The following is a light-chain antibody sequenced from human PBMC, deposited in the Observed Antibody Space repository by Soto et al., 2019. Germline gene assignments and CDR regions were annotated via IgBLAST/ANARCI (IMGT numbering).Light chain of an antibody. CDR3: SSYTSSSTLVV. Sequence: QSVLXXXXSXXGSXGQSXTISXXGTSSDVGGYNYVSWYQQHPGKAPKLMIYDVSNRPSGVSNRFSGSKSGNTASLTISGLQAEDEADYYCSSYTSSSTLVVFGTGTKLTVL. CDR2: DVS. J-gene: IGLJ1*01. V-gene: IGLV2-14*01. CDR1: SSDVGGYNY.